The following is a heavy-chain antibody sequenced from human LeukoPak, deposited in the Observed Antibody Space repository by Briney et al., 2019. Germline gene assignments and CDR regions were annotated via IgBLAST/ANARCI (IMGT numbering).Heavy chain of an antibody. J-gene: IGHJ4*02. V-gene: IGHV3-9*01. Sequence: PGRSLRLSCAASGFSLDDYAMHWVRPAPGKGLEWVSGIGWNGGGIVYADSVKGRFTISRDNTKNSLYLQMNSLGVEDTALYYCVKLTAAGFVDYWGQGTLVTVSS. CDR1: GFSLDDYA. D-gene: IGHD6-13*01. CDR3: VKLTAAGFVDY. CDR2: IGWNGGGI.